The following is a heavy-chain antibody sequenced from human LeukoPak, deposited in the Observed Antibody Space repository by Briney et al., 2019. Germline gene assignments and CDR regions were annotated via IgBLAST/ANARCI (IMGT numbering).Heavy chain of an antibody. Sequence: GGPVKVSCKASGYTFTSYGISWVRQAPGQGLEWMGWISAYNGNTNYAQKLQGRVTMTTDTSTSTAYMELRSLRSDDTAVYYCARDRGMRGSDAFDIWGQGTMVTVSS. J-gene: IGHJ3*02. CDR1: GYTFTSYG. V-gene: IGHV1-18*01. CDR2: ISAYNGNT. CDR3: ARDRGMRGSDAFDI. D-gene: IGHD3-10*01.